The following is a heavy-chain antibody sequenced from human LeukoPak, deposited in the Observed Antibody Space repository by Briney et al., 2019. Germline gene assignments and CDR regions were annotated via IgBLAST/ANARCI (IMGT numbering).Heavy chain of an antibody. CDR1: GGSISGTNW. CDR2: IYHRGTT. D-gene: IGHD5-12*01. V-gene: IGHV4-4*02. J-gene: IGHJ5*02. Sequence: GTLSLTCAVSGGSISGTNWWSWVRQPPGKGLEWLGDIYHRGTTNYNPSLKSRVTISVDKSKNQFSLKLSSVTAADTAVYYCARFQGGYTAYDQFAAEPWGQGTLVTVSS. CDR3: ARFQGGYTAYDQFAAEP.